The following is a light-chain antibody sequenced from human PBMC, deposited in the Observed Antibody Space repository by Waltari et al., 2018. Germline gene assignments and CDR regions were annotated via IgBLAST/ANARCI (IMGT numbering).Light chain of an antibody. CDR1: QSVSMNY. CDR2: GAS. V-gene: IGKV3-20*01. J-gene: IGKJ4*01. CDR3: QQFGLIT. Sequence: XLXQSXXXLXLSPXETATLSCRASQSVSMNYLSWFQQKPGQAPRLLIYGASMRAAGVPDRFSGGGSGTDFTLTITRLEPEDFAVYYCQQFGLITFGGGTKVEIK.